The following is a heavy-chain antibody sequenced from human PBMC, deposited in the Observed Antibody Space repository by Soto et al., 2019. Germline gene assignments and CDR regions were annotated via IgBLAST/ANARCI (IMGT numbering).Heavy chain of an antibody. V-gene: IGHV4-61*01. CDR3: AKDPVDGYDFYDN. CDR2: IHYSGNP. Sequence: SETLSLTCPVPGGSVNIGTYYWSWFRQPPGKGLEWIGYIHYSGNPKYSPSLKSRVTISVDMSEKQSSLILTSVTAADTAVYLCAKDPVDGYDFYDNWGQGALVTVSS. CDR1: GGSVNIGTYY. D-gene: IGHD5-12*01. J-gene: IGHJ4*02.